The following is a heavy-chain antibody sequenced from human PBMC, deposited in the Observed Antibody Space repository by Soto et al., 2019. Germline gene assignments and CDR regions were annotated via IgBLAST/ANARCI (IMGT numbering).Heavy chain of an antibody. D-gene: IGHD3-10*01. CDR3: AKDLAVRGVIKPLDY. V-gene: IGHV3-23*01. J-gene: IGHJ4*02. Sequence: EVRLLESGGGLVQPGGSLRLSCAASGFPFSSVGMSWVRQSPGKGLEWVSAIGGNGVSTYYAVSVKGRFTISRDNSNNILYLLVNSLRAEDTALYYCAKDLAVRGVIKPLDYWGQGTLVTVSS. CDR1: GFPFSSVG. CDR2: IGGNGVST.